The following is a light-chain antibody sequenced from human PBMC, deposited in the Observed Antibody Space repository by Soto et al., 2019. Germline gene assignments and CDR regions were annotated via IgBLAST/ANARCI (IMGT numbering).Light chain of an antibody. J-gene: IGKJ1*01. CDR2: YAS. CDR1: QSVSSY. Sequence: EIVLTQSPATLSLSPGERATLSCRASQSVSSYLAWYQQKPGQAPRLLIYYASNRATGIPARFSGSGSGTDFTLTIRSLEPEDFAVYSCQQRSNGPPWTFGQGTKVEIK. CDR3: QQRSNGPPWT. V-gene: IGKV3-11*01.